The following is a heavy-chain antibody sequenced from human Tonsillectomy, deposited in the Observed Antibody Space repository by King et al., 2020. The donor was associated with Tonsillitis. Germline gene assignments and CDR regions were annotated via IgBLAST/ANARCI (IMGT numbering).Heavy chain of an antibody. Sequence: VQLVESGGGVVQPGRSLRLSWAASGFTFSSYGMHWVRQAPGKGLEWVAVIWYDGSNKYYADSLKGRFTISRDNSKNTLYLQMNSLRAEDTAVYYCARDRGEMATLDYWGQGTLVTVSS. CDR3: ARDRGEMATLDY. D-gene: IGHD5-24*01. V-gene: IGHV3-33*01. CDR2: IWYDGSNK. J-gene: IGHJ4*02. CDR1: GFTFSSYG.